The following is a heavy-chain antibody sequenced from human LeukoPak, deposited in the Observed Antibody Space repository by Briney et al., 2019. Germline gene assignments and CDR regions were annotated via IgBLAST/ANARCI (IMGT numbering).Heavy chain of an antibody. J-gene: IGHJ5*02. D-gene: IGHD6-19*01. Sequence: ASVKVSCKASGYTFTSYCMHWVRQAPGQGLEWMGIINPSGGSTSYAQKFQGRVTMTRDMSTSTVYMELSSLRSEDTAVYYCARGAKKWLVSRTTYNWFDPWGQGTLVTVSS. CDR3: ARGAKKWLVSRTTYNWFDP. CDR2: INPSGGST. V-gene: IGHV1-46*01. CDR1: GYTFTSYC.